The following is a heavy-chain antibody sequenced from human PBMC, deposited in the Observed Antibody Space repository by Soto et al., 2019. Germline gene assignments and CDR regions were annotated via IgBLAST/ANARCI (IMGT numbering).Heavy chain of an antibody. Sequence: SETLSLTCTVSGGSVSSGSYYWSWIRQPPGKGLEWIGYIYYSGSTYYNPSLKSRVTISVDTSKNQFSLKLNSMTAADTAVYYCARHNYGSGSTYFDYWGQGTLVTVSS. D-gene: IGHD3-10*01. CDR1: GGSVSSGSYY. V-gene: IGHV4-61*01. CDR3: ARHNYGSGSTYFDY. CDR2: IYYSGST. J-gene: IGHJ4*02.